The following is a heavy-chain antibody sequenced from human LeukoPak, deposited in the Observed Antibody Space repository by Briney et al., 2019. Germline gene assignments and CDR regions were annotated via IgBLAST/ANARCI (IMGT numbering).Heavy chain of an antibody. D-gene: IGHD3-3*01. Sequence: GASVKVSCKASGYPFSNYYIHWVRHAPGQGLEWMGIINPSGGSTSYPEKFQGRVTMTRDMSTSTLYMELSSLRSEDTAVYYCARKAYDFWSGYSLDYWGQGTLVTVSS. CDR1: GYPFSNYY. CDR2: INPSGGST. V-gene: IGHV1-46*01. J-gene: IGHJ4*02. CDR3: ARKAYDFWSGYSLDY.